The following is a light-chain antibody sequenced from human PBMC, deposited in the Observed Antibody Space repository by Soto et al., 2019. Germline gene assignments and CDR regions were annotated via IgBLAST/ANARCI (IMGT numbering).Light chain of an antibody. V-gene: IGKV3-20*01. Sequence: EIVLTQSPGTLSLSPGERATLSCRASQSVRSTYVAWYQQKPGQAPRLLIYGASSRATDIPARFSGSGSGTDFTLTISRLEPEDFAVYYCQHYGFSKWTFGQGTKVEIK. CDR3: QHYGFSKWT. CDR1: QSVRSTY. CDR2: GAS. J-gene: IGKJ1*01.